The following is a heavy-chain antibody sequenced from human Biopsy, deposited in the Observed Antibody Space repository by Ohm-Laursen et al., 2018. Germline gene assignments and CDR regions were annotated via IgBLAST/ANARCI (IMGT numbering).Heavy chain of an antibody. CDR1: GKTFGDYQ. D-gene: IGHD2-15*01. V-gene: IGHV4-34*08. Sequence: SETLSLTCAVFGKTFGDYQWSWIRQPPGKGLEWIGQINQSGTTNYNPSLKSRVSISADASKYEFSLRLTSVTAADTAVYFCGNEVHGRDYWGLGAQVTVSS. CDR2: INQSGTT. CDR3: GNEVHGRDY. J-gene: IGHJ4*02.